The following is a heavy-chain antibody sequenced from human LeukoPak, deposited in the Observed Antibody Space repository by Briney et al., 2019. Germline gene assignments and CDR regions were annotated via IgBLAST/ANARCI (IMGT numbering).Heavy chain of an antibody. Sequence: ASLKVSCKASGYTFTSYGISWVRQAPGQGLEWMGCISAYNGNTNYAQKLQGRVTMTTDTSTSTAYMELRSLRSDDTAVYYCARAEDYGDLPGALDYWGQGTLVTVSS. CDR1: GYTFTSYG. CDR2: ISAYNGNT. V-gene: IGHV1-18*01. D-gene: IGHD4-17*01. CDR3: ARAEDYGDLPGALDY. J-gene: IGHJ4*02.